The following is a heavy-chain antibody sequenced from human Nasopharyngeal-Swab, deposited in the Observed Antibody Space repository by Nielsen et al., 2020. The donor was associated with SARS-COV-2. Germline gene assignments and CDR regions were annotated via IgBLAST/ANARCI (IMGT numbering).Heavy chain of an antibody. D-gene: IGHD2-2*01. J-gene: IGHJ4*02. Sequence: GESLKISCAASGFTFSSYAMSWVRQAPGKGLEWVSAISGSGGSTYYADSVKGRFIISRHNSKNTLYLQMNSLRAEDTAVYYCARADDYCSSTSCYWGGFDYWGQGTLVTVSS. V-gene: IGHV3-23*01. CDR1: GFTFSSYA. CDR3: ARADDYCSSTSCYWGGFDY. CDR2: ISGSGGST.